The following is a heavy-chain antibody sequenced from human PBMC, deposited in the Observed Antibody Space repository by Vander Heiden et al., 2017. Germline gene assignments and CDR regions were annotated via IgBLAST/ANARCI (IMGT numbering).Heavy chain of an antibody. Sequence: EVPLLESGGGLVQPGGSLGLSCAASGFTFSSYAMSWVRQAPGKGLEWVSAISGSGGSTYYADSVKGRFTISRDNSKNTLYLQMNSLRAEDTAVYYCAKDRPRGIAVAGIFDYWGQGTLVTVSS. CDR3: AKDRPRGIAVAGIFDY. V-gene: IGHV3-23*01. CDR1: GFTFSSYA. D-gene: IGHD6-19*01. CDR2: ISGSGGST. J-gene: IGHJ4*02.